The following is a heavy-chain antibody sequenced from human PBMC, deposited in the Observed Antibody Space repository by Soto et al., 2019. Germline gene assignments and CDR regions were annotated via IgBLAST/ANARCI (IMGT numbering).Heavy chain of an antibody. Sequence: PGESLKISCTLSGTSYTDQWIAWVRQTPGKGLEWMGAIYPVDSNTIYSPSFQGQVSISADTSTNTAYLQWSSLKASDTAIYYCARRPLGAFIWSNSHFDYWGPGTPVTVSS. D-gene: IGHD1-1*01. V-gene: IGHV5-51*01. CDR3: ARRPLGAFIWSNSHFDY. J-gene: IGHJ4*02. CDR1: GTSYTDQW. CDR2: IYPVDSNT.